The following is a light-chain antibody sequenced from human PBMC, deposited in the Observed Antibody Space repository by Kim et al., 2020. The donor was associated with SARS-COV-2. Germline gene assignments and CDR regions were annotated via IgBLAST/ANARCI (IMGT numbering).Light chain of an antibody. J-gene: IGKJ2*01. CDR2: GAS. CDR1: QSVSSSY. Sequence: ELVLTQSPGTLSLSPGERATLSCRASQSVSSSYLAWYQQKPGQAPRLLIYGASSRATGIPGRFSGSGSGTDFTLTISRLEPEDFAVYYCQQYGSSPYTFGQGTKLEI. V-gene: IGKV3-20*01. CDR3: QQYGSSPYT.